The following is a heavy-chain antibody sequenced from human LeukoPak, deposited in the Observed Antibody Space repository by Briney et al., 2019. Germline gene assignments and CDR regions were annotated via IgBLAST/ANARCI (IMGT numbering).Heavy chain of an antibody. CDR1: GFTVSSNY. CDR2: ISSSSSYI. CDR3: ARDGRAVAGEFDY. V-gene: IGHV3-21*01. Sequence: GGSLRLSCAASGFTVSSNYMSWVRQAPGKGLEWVSSISSSSSYIYYADSVKGRFTISRDNAKNSLYLQMNSLRAEDTAVYYCARDGRAVAGEFDYWGQGTLVTVSS. D-gene: IGHD6-19*01. J-gene: IGHJ4*02.